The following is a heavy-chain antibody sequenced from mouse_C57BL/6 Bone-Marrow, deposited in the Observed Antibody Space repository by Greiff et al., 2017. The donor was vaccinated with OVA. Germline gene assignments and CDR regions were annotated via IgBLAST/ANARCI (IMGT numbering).Heavy chain of an antibody. Sequence: VQLQQSGAELVRPGASVKLSCTASGFNIKDDYMHWVKQRPEQGLEWIGWIDPENGDTEYASKFQGKATITADTSSNTAYLQLSSLTSEDTAVYYCTTIYYYGSSYRWFAYWGQGTLVTVSA. CDR1: GFNIKDDY. V-gene: IGHV14-4*01. CDR2: IDPENGDT. CDR3: TTIYYYGSSYRWFAY. D-gene: IGHD1-1*01. J-gene: IGHJ3*01.